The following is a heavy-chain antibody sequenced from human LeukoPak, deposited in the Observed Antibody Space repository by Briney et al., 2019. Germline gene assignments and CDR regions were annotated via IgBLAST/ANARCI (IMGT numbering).Heavy chain of an antibody. J-gene: IGHJ4*02. V-gene: IGHV3-48*02. Sequence: GGSLRLSCAASGFTFSSYSLNWVRQAPGKGLEWLSNIRSSSSAIFYADPVKGRFTVSRDDAKNSLYLQMSSLRDEDTAVYYCVREGGTGSYSKYWGQGTLVTVSS. CDR3: VREGGTGSYSKY. CDR1: GFTFSSYS. CDR2: IRSSSSAI. D-gene: IGHD2-15*01.